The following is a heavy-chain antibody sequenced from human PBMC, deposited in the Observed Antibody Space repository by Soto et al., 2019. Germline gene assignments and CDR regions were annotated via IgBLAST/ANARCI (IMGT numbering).Heavy chain of an antibody. V-gene: IGHV3-48*02. Sequence: LRVSCVASGFSLANFPLNWVRQTPGKGLEWISYISPRGDNIYYAESVKGRFTISRDNARNSLFLQMNSLRDEDAALYYCAKGPHPNLGWPYYFDSWGQGVPVTVSS. D-gene: IGHD6-19*01. CDR3: AKGPHPNLGWPYYFDS. CDR2: ISPRGDNI. J-gene: IGHJ4*02. CDR1: GFSLANFP.